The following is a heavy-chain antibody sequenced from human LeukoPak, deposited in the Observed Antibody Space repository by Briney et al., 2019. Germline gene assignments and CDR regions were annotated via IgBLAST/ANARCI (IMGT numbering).Heavy chain of an antibody. CDR1: GGSISSYD. D-gene: IGHD2-15*01. J-gene: IGHJ4*02. V-gene: IGHV4-59*08. Sequence: SETLSLTCTVSGGSISSYDWSWIRQPPGKGLEWVGYIYYSGSTNYNPSLKSRVTISIDKSKTQFSLRLSSVTAADTAVYYCARGYYYFDYWGQGTLVTVSS. CDR2: IYYSGST. CDR3: ARGYYYFDY.